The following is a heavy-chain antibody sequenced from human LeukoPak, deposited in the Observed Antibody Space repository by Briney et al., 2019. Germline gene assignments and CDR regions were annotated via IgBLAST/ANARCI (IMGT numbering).Heavy chain of an antibody. CDR3: ARDPNTVTTSYWFDP. D-gene: IGHD4-17*01. J-gene: IGHJ5*02. Sequence: ASVKVSCKASGYTFTSYYMHWVRQAPGQGLEWMGWINPNSGGTNYAQKFQGRVTMTRDTSISTAYMELSRLRSDDTAVYYCARDPNTVTTSYWFDPWGQGTLVTVSS. CDR1: GYTFTSYY. V-gene: IGHV1-2*02. CDR2: INPNSGGT.